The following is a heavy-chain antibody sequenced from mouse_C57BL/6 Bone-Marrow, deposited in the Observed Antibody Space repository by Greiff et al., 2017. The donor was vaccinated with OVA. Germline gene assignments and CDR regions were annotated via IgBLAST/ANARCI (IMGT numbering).Heavy chain of an antibody. D-gene: IGHD1-1*01. CDR1: GYTFTSYD. J-gene: IGHJ1*03. V-gene: IGHV1-85*01. Sequence: QVQLQQSGPELVKPGASVKLSCKASGYTFTSYDINWVKQRPGQGLEWIGWIYPRDGSTKSNEKFKGKATLTVDTSSSTAYMELHSLTSEDSAVYFCARARAITTVVAHWYFDVWGTGTTVTVSS. CDR3: ARARAITTVVAHWYFDV. CDR2: IYPRDGST.